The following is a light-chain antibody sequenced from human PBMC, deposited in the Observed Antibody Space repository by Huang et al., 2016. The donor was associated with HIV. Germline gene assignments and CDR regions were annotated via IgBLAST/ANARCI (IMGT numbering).Light chain of an antibody. CDR2: AAS. V-gene: IGKV1-39*01. CDR3: QQSYSTPLT. Sequence: DIQMTQSPSSLSASVGDRVTITCRASQSISSYLNWYQQKPGKAPKLLIYAASSLQSGVPSRFSGSGSGTEFTLTISSLQPEDFATYSCQQSYSTPLTFGGGTKVENK. CDR1: QSISSY. J-gene: IGKJ4*01.